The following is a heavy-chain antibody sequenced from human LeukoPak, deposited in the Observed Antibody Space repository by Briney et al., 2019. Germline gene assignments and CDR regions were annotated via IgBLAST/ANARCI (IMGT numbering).Heavy chain of an antibody. CDR1: GLTFSTYN. V-gene: IGHV3-48*02. CDR3: ARDRCSGGSCYFDY. Sequence: PGGSLRLSCAASGLTFSTYNMNWVRQAPGKGREWVSYIYSSNSTIYYADSVKGRFTISRDNGKNSLYLQMNSLRDEDTAVYYCARDRCSGGSCYFDYWGQGTLVTVSS. D-gene: IGHD2-15*01. J-gene: IGHJ4*02. CDR2: IYSSNSTI.